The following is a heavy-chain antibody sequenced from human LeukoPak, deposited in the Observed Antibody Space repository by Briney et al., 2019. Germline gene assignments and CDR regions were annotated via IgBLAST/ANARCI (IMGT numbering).Heavy chain of an antibody. Sequence: GGSLRLSCAASGFSFINAWMGWVRQAPGKGLQWVANIKTDGSEKYYVDSVKGRFTISRDNAKNSLYLQMNSLRAEDTAVYYCATYSSLNRREFQYWGQGTLLTVSS. CDR3: ATYSSLNRREFQY. J-gene: IGHJ1*01. CDR1: GFSFINAW. CDR2: IKTDGSEK. V-gene: IGHV3-7*01. D-gene: IGHD3-22*01.